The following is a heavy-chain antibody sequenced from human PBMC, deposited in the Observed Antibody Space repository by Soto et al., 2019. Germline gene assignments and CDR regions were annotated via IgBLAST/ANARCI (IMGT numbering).Heavy chain of an antibody. Sequence: GGSLRLSCAASGFIFSNFPMSWVRQAPGKGLECISSISPDGYATWYPDSVKGRFTISRDNSKSTVYLQMSSLRAEDTAIYYCTKGGLRSGFASLGQGTLVTVSS. V-gene: IGHV3-23*01. D-gene: IGHD1-1*01. CDR2: ISPDGYAT. J-gene: IGHJ4*02. CDR3: TKGGLRSGFAS. CDR1: GFIFSNFP.